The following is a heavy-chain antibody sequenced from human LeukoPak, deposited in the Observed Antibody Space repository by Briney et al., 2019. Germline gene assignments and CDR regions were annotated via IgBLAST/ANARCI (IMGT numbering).Heavy chain of an antibody. CDR3: ARGYCSGGSCYSFDY. Sequence: SVKVSCKASGGTFSSYAISWVRQAPGQGLEWMGGIIPIFGTANYAQKFQGRVTITTDESTSTAYMELSSLRSEDTAVYYCARGYCSGGSCYSFDYWGQGTLVTVSS. CDR2: IIPIFGTA. J-gene: IGHJ4*02. V-gene: IGHV1-69*05. D-gene: IGHD2-15*01. CDR1: GGTFSSYA.